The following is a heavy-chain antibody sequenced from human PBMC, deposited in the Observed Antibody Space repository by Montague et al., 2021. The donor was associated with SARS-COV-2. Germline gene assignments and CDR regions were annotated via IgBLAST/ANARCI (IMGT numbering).Heavy chain of an antibody. J-gene: IGHJ4*02. D-gene: IGHD6-13*01. CDR1: GDSISSTDHY. V-gene: IGHV4-39*01. CDR3: ARHLRVGSRWNGFEADY. Sequence: SETLSLTCTVSGDSISSTDHYWAWMRQPPRKGLEWIASIFYSGSTYYNPSLKSRVTISVDTSKNLFSLQLNSVTPADTSVYYCARHLRVGSRWNGFEADYWGQGALVSVSS. CDR2: IFYSGST.